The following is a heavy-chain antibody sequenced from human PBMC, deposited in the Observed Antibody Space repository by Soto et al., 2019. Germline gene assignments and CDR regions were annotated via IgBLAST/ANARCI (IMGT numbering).Heavy chain of an antibody. CDR1: GGSINNNF. CDR2: VYYDGHT. CDR3: ARASGSSYWFDP. V-gene: IGHV4-59*01. D-gene: IGHD1-26*01. J-gene: IGHJ5*02. Sequence: LSLTCTVSGGSINNNFWGWIRQPPGKGLEWIGYVYYDGHTDYNSSLQGRVTMTTDTSTSTAYMELRSLRSDDTAVYYCARASGSSYWFDPWGQGTLVTVSS.